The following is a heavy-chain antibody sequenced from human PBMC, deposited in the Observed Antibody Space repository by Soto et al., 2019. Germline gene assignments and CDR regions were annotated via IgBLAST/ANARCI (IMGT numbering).Heavy chain of an antibody. CDR2: IYYTGTT. Sequence: SETLSLTGTVSGVSISSSYWSWIRQSRGTGLEWIGYIYYTGTTNYNPSLKRRVTISLDTAKNQFSLNVNSLTTADTAVYFCARGGNRYSNTASGVGGFDFWGQGTLVTVSS. J-gene: IGHJ4*02. V-gene: IGHV4-59*01. CDR1: GVSISSSY. CDR3: ARGGNRYSNTASGVGGFDF. D-gene: IGHD5-12*01.